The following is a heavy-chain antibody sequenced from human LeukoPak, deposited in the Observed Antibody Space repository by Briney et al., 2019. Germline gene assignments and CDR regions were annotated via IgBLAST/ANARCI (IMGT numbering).Heavy chain of an antibody. V-gene: IGHV3-30*04. Sequence: GGSLRLSCAASGFSFTKYAMDWVRQAPGKGLEWVAIISKDGSMRYYADSVKGRFTVSRDNSNNAVYLQMNSLKSEDTAVYYCAKDAPLYGSENYYYYGMDVWGQGTTVTVSS. CDR3: AKDAPLYGSENYYYYGMDV. D-gene: IGHD3-10*01. J-gene: IGHJ6*02. CDR1: GFSFTKYA. CDR2: ISKDGSMR.